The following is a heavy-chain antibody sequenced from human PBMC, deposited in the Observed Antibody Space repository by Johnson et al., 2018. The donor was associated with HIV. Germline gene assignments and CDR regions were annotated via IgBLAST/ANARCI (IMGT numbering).Heavy chain of an antibody. J-gene: IGHJ3*02. V-gene: IGHV3-30*04. CDR3: ARDVGLLADCGGDCADAFEI. CDR2: ISYDGSNK. D-gene: IGHD2-21*01. Sequence: QVQLVESGGGVVQPGRSLRLSCAASGFTFSSYAMHWVRQAPGKGLEWVAVISYDGSNKYYADSVKGRFTISRDNSKNTLYLQMNSLRAEDTAVYYCARDVGLLADCGGDCADAFEIWGQGTMVTVSS. CDR1: GFTFSSYA.